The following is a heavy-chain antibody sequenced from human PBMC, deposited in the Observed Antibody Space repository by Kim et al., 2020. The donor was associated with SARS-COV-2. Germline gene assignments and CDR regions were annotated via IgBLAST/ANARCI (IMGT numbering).Heavy chain of an antibody. D-gene: IGHD3-3*01. Sequence: SETLSLTCAVYGGSFSGYYWTWNRQPPGKGLEWIGDIDHSGSANYHPSLKSRVTISADTSNNQFSLKMNSVTAADTAIYYCARYDFWSRGTLVTVSS. CDR1: GGSFSGYY. CDR2: IDHSGSA. CDR3: ARYDF. J-gene: IGHJ4*02. V-gene: IGHV4-34*01.